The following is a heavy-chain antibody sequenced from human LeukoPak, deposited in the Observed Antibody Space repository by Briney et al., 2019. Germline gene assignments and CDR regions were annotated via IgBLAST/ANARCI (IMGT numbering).Heavy chain of an antibody. CDR2: IWYDGSNK. V-gene: IGHV3-33*01. J-gene: IGHJ5*02. CDR1: GFTFSSYG. CDR3: VTRDERWFGELIP. Sequence: GGSLRLSCAASGFTFSSYGMHWVRQAPGKGLEWVAVIWYDGSNKYYADSVKGRFTISRDNSKNTLYLQMNSLRAEDTAVYYCVTRDERWFGELIPWGQGTLVTVSS. D-gene: IGHD3-10*01.